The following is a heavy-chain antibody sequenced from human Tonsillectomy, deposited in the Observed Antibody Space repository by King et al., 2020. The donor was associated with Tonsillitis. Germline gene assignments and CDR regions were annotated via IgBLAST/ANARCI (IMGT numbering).Heavy chain of an antibody. V-gene: IGHV3-23*04. Sequence: EVQLVESGGGLVQPGGSLRLSCAASGFTFSSYAMSWVRQAPGKGLEWVSAISGSGGSTYYADSVKGRFTISRDNSKKTLYLQMNSLRAEDTAVYYCAKITYYDFWSGYCEFDYWGQGTLVTVSS. D-gene: IGHD3-3*01. CDR2: ISGSGGST. CDR1: GFTFSSYA. CDR3: AKITYYDFWSGYCEFDY. J-gene: IGHJ4*02.